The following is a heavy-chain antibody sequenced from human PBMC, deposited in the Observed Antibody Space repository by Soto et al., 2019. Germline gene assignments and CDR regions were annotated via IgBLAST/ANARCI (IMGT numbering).Heavy chain of an antibody. D-gene: IGHD4-17*01. J-gene: IGHJ4*02. V-gene: IGHV4-34*01. CDR1: GGSFSGYS. CDR3: ARDPITTIPGDPFDY. Sequence: QVQLQQWGAELLKPSETLSLTCAVYGGSFSGYSWSWIRQPPGKGLEWIGQVNHSGSTNYNPSLKSRVTMSVDTSKNQFSLKLSSVTAADTAVYYCARDPITTIPGDPFDYWGQGTLVTVSS. CDR2: VNHSGST.